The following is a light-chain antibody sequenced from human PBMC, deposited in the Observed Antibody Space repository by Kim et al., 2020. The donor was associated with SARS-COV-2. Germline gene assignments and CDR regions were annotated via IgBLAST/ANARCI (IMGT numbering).Light chain of an antibody. J-gene: IGKJ5*01. V-gene: IGKV1-17*01. CDR3: LQHNTYPST. CDR1: QDIRND. Sequence: ASVGDRVTITCLASQDIRNDLGWYQQSPGRAPKRLIYGASSLQSGVPSRFSGSGSGTEFTLTISSLQPEDFATYFCLQHNTYPSTFGQGTRLEIK. CDR2: GAS.